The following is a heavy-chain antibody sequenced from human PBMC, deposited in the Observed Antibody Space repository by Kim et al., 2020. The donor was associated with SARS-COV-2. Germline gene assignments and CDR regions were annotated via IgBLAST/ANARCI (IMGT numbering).Heavy chain of an antibody. CDR1: GFTFSSYG. CDR2: IWYDGSNK. J-gene: IGHJ3*02. V-gene: IGHV3-33*06. Sequence: GGSLRLSCAASGFTFSSYGMHWVRQAPGKGLEWVAVIWYDGSNKYYADSVKGRFTISRDNSKNTLYLQMNSLRAEDTAVYYCAKLAPIVAPGRNDAFDIWGQGTMVTVSS. D-gene: IGHD5-12*01. CDR3: AKLAPIVAPGRNDAFDI.